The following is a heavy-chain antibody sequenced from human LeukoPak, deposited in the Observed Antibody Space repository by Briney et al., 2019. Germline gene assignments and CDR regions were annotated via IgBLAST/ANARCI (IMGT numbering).Heavy chain of an antibody. D-gene: IGHD3-22*01. CDR1: GGTFSSHA. Sequence: GSSVKVSCKTSGGTFSSHAINWVRQAPGQGLEWMGGIIRHFGTTIYAHKLQGRVTITADESTSTAYMELSSLRSEDTAVYYCVRGSTSSGYYFRYFQYWGQGTLVAVSS. J-gene: IGHJ1*01. CDR3: VRGSTSSGYYFRYFQY. V-gene: IGHV1-69*01. CDR2: IIRHFGTT.